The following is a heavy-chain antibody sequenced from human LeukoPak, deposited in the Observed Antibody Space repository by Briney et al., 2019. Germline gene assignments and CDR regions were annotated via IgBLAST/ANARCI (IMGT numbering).Heavy chain of an antibody. Sequence: ASVKVSCKASGYTFSNSGISWVRQAPGQGLEWMGWVSAYDANTNSAQKLQGRLTMTTDRSTSTAYMELSSLTSDDTAVYYCARDLLPMTKAGVVNDWGQGSLVTVSA. V-gene: IGHV1-18*01. CDR3: ARDLLPMTKAGVVND. CDR2: VSAYDANT. J-gene: IGHJ4*02. CDR1: GYTFSNSG. D-gene: IGHD3-3*01.